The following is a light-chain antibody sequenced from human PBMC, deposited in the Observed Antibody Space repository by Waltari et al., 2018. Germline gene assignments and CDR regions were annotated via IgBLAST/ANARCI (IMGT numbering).Light chain of an antibody. Sequence: EIVMTQSPATLSVSRGERATLSCRASQSVSSNLAWYQQKPGQAPRLLIYGASTRATGIPARFSGSGSGTEFTLTISSLQSEDFAVYYCQQYNNWPGFGPGTKVDIK. CDR1: QSVSSN. CDR2: GAS. V-gene: IGKV3-15*01. CDR3: QQYNNWPG. J-gene: IGKJ3*01.